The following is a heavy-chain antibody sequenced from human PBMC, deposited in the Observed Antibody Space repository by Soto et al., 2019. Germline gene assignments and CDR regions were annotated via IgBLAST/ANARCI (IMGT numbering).Heavy chain of an antibody. CDR1: GFPFSDYY. J-gene: IGHJ6*02. CDR2: ISGSSNTI. D-gene: IGHD6-6*01. V-gene: IGHV3-11*01. CDR3: AREGMAAPSGGLDV. Sequence: PGGSLRLSCAASGFPFSDYYMHWLRQAPEKGLEWLSFISGSSNTIYYADAVKGRFTISRDKAKNSLYLQMNNLRPDDTAVYYCAREGMAAPSGGLDVWGHGTTVNVSS.